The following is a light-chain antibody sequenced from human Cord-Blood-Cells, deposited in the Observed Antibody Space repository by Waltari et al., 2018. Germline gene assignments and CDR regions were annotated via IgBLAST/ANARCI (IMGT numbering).Light chain of an antibody. CDR1: SLRSYY. V-gene: IGLV3-19*01. CDR2: GKN. J-gene: IGLJ2*01. CDR3: NSRDSSGNHVV. Sequence: SSELTHDPTVSVALGQTVRITCQGDSLRSYYASWYKQKPGQAPVLVIYGKNNRPSGIPDRFSGSSSGNTASLTITGAQAEDEADYYCNSRDSSGNHVVFGGGTKLTVL.